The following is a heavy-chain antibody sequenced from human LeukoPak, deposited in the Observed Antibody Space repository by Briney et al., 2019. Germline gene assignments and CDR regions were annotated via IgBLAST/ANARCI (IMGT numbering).Heavy chain of an antibody. Sequence: GGSLRLSCAASGFTFSANDMTWVRQAPGKGLEWVSSISSSSSYIFHADPVKGRFTISRDNAKNSLYLQMNSLRAEDTAVYYCARSFNSGGYDSSPFDYWGQGTLVTVSS. V-gene: IGHV3-21*04. CDR3: ARSFNSGGYDSSPFDY. D-gene: IGHD5-12*01. CDR2: ISSSSSYI. CDR1: GFTFSAND. J-gene: IGHJ4*02.